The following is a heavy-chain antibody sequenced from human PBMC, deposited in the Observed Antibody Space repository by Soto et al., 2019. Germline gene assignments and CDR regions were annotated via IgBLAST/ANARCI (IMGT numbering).Heavy chain of an antibody. CDR2: ISAYNGNT. J-gene: IGHJ6*02. D-gene: IGHD3-10*01. CDR1: GYTFTSYG. Sequence: ASVKVSCKASGYTFTSYGISWVRQAPGQGLEWMGWISAYNGNTNYAQKLQGRVTMTTDTSTSTAYMELRSLRSDDTAVYYCARDLPTMVRALTYYYYGMDVWGQGTTVTVSS. CDR3: ARDLPTMVRALTYYYYGMDV. V-gene: IGHV1-18*01.